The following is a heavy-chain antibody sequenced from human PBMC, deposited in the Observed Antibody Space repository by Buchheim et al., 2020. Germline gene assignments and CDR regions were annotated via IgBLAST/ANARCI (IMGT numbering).Heavy chain of an antibody. J-gene: IGHJ4*02. CDR2: ISYRGST. V-gene: IGHV4-31*03. CDR3: ARVSEYTTGYGGFDY. CDR1: GGSINSSPYY. D-gene: IGHD4-23*01. Sequence: QVQLQESGPGLVKPSRTLSLTCTVSGGSINSSPYYWSWIRQHPGKGLEWIGYISYRGSTTYNPSLKSRITISLDTSENQFSLRLSSVTAADTAVYHCARVSEYTTGYGGFDYWGQGTL.